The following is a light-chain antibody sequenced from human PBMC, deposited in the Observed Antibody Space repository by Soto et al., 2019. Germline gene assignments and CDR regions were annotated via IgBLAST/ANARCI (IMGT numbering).Light chain of an antibody. CDR2: EVT. CDR3: CSNTGSATAL. CDR1: NSDVGRYNL. J-gene: IGLJ2*01. V-gene: IGLV2-23*02. Sequence: QSVLTQPASVSGSPGQSITISCTGTNSDVGRYNLVSWYQQYPAKAPKLIIYEVTKRPSGVSNRFSGSKSGNTASLTISGLQADDEADYYCCSNTGSATALFGGGTKLTVL.